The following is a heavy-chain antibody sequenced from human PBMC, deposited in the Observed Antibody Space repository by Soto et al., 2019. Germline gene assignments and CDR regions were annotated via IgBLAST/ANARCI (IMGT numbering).Heavy chain of an antibody. Sequence: PSETLSLTCAVYGGSFSGYYWNWIRQPPGKGLEWIGEINHSGSTNYNPSLKSRVTISVDTSKNQFSLQLSSVTAADTAVYYCARGIAALYWGQGTLVTVS. CDR3: ARGIAALY. V-gene: IGHV4-34*01. D-gene: IGHD2-15*01. CDR1: GGSFSGYY. J-gene: IGHJ4*02. CDR2: INHSGST.